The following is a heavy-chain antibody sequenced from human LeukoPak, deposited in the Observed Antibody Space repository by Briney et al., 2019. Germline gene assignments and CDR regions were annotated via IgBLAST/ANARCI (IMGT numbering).Heavy chain of an antibody. Sequence: PSETLSLTCTVSGGTISSYYWSWIRQPAGKGLEWIGRIYTSGSTNYNPSLKSRVTMSVDTSKNQFSLKLSSVTAADTAVYYCARGQNDYYDSSGYYFYYYYYMDVWGKGTTVTVSS. CDR1: GGTISSYY. V-gene: IGHV4-4*07. J-gene: IGHJ6*03. CDR2: IYTSGST. CDR3: ARGQNDYYDSSGYYFYYYYYMDV. D-gene: IGHD3-22*01.